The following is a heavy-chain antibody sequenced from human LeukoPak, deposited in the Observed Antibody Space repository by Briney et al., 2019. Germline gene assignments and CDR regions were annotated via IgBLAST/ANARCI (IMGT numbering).Heavy chain of an antibody. V-gene: IGHV3-23*01. CDR2: VSGSGGTT. J-gene: IGHJ4*02. CDR1: GFTFSDHY. Sequence: GGSLRLSCVASGFTFSDHYMDWARQAPGKGLEWVSAVSGSGGTTYYADSVKGRFTISRDNSKNTMYLQMNSLRAEDTAVYYCAKQGFGCWGQGTLVTVSS. CDR3: AKQGFGC.